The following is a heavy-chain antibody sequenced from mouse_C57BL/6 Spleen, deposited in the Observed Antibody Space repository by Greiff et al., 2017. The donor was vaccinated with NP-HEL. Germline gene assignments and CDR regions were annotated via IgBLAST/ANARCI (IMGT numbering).Heavy chain of an antibody. CDR1: GFTFSSYA. V-gene: IGHV5-4*01. D-gene: IGHD2-4*01. J-gene: IGHJ2*01. Sequence: EVHLVESGGGLVKPGGSLKLSCAASGFTFSSYAMSWVRQTPEQRLEWVATISAGGSYTSYPANVKGRFTISRDNAKNNLYLQMSHLQSEDTAMYYCARGYDYPYYFDYWGQGTTLTVSS. CDR2: ISAGGSYT. CDR3: ARGYDYPYYFDY.